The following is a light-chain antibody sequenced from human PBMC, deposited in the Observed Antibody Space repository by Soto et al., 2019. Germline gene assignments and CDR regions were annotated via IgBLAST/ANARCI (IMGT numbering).Light chain of an antibody. CDR1: QGIRTE. Sequence: AIQMTHSPSSRSASVGDRVTITWRASQGIRTELVWYQQKTGKAPKLLIYAASTLQSGVPSRFRRSGCWRCLGLAISSLQPEDFATYYCLQNYNYQWTVGHGTTVDIK. V-gene: IGKV1-6*01. CDR3: LQNYNYQWT. J-gene: IGKJ1*01. CDR2: AAS.